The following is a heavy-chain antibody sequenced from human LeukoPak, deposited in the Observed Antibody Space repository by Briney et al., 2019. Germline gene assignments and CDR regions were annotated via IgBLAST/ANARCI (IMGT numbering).Heavy chain of an antibody. CDR3: ARDITMIVVAQYPYGMDV. J-gene: IGHJ6*02. V-gene: IGHV1-2*02. D-gene: IGHD3-22*01. CDR1: GYTFIGYY. CDR2: LNPNTGGT. Sequence: ASVKVSCKASGYTFIGYYIHWVRQAPGQDLEWMGWLNPNTGGTKYAQKFQGRVTMTTDTSISTAYMELSSLRSDDTAVYYCARDITMIVVAQYPYGMDVWGQGTAVTVSS.